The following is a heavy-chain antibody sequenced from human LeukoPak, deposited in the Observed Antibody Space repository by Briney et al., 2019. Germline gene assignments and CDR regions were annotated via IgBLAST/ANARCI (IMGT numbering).Heavy chain of an antibody. CDR2: IYYSGST. CDR3: ARTTYYDFWSGYYTGFNFDY. V-gene: IGHV4-39*07. CDR1: GGSISSSSYY. J-gene: IGHJ4*02. D-gene: IGHD3-3*01. Sequence: PSETLSLTCTVSGGSISSSSYYWGWIRQPPGKGLEWIGSIYYSGSTYYNQSLKSRVTISVDTSKNQFSLKLSSVTAADTAVYHCARTTYYDFWSGYYTGFNFDYWGQGTLVTVPS.